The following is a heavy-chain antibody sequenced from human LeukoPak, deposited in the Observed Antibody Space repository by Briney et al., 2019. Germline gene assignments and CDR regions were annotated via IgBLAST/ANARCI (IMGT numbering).Heavy chain of an antibody. CDR2: IFYSGSA. Sequence: PSETLSLTCAVSGYSISSGYYWGWIRQPPGKGLEWIGSIFYSGSAYYNPSLKSRVTISVDTSKNQFSLKLSSVTAADTAVYYCARVAVRGYFAVSWFDPWGQGTLVTVSS. D-gene: IGHD3-3*01. CDR1: GYSISSGYY. J-gene: IGHJ5*02. CDR3: ARVAVRGYFAVSWFDP. V-gene: IGHV4-38-2*01.